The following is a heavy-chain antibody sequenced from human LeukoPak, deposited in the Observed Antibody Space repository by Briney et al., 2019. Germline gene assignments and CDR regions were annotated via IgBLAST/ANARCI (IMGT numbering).Heavy chain of an antibody. Sequence: GGSLRLSCAASGFTFSSYWMHWVRQAPGKGLVWVSRINSDVSSTSYADSVKGRFTISRDNAKNTLYLQMNSLRAEDTAVYYCARGGPYDILTGYYRAFDIWGQGTMVTVSS. D-gene: IGHD3-9*01. J-gene: IGHJ3*02. CDR1: GFTFSSYW. CDR3: ARGGPYDILTGYYRAFDI. CDR2: INSDVSST. V-gene: IGHV3-74*01.